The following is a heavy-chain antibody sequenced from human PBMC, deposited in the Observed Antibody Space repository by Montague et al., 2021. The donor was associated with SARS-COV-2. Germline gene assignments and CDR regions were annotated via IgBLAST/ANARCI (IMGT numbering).Heavy chain of an antibody. V-gene: IGHV3-23*03. D-gene: IGHD3-3*01. CDR1: GFTFSSYA. Sequence: SLRLSCAASGFTFSSYAMSWVRQAPGKGLEWVSVIYSGGSSTYYADSVKGRFTISRDNSKNTLYLQMNSLRAEDTAVYYCAKDPYYDFWSGYYFDYWGQGTLVTVPS. J-gene: IGHJ4*02. CDR3: AKDPYYDFWSGYYFDY. CDR2: IYSGGSST.